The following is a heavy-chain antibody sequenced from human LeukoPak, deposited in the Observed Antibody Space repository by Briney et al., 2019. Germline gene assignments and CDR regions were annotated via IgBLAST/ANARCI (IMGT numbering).Heavy chain of an antibody. CDR1: GYTFTSYG. CDR3: ARDVGYCSSTSCLYDY. J-gene: IGHJ4*02. Sequence: GASVKVSCKASGYTFTSYGISWVRQAPGQRLEWMGWINAGNGNTKYSQKFQGRVTITRDTSASTAYMELSSLRSEDTAVYYCARDVGYCSSTSCLYDYWGQGTLVTVSS. D-gene: IGHD2-2*01. CDR2: INAGNGNT. V-gene: IGHV1-3*01.